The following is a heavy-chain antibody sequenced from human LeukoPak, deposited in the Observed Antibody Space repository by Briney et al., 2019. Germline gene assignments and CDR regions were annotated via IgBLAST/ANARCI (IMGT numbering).Heavy chain of an antibody. CDR3: ARAYGSSGYYQLPIDY. CDR2: ISSSGTTAI. CDR1: GFIFSDYY. Sequence: PGGSLRLSCAASGFIFSDYYMSWIRQAPGKGLEWVSYISSSGTTAIYYADSVKGRFTISRDNSKNTLYLQMNSLRVEDTALYYCARAYGSSGYYQLPIDYWGQGTLVTVSS. V-gene: IGHV3-11*01. J-gene: IGHJ4*02. D-gene: IGHD3-22*01.